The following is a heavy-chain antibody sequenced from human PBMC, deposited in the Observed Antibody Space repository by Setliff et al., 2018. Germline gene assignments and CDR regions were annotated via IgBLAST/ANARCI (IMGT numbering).Heavy chain of an antibody. Sequence: GESLTISCKGSGYSFTSYWIGWVRQMPGKGLEWMGIIYPGDSDTRYSPSFQGQVTISADKSISTAYLQWSSLKASDTAMYFCARRIGTGHQAFDIWGQGTMVTVSS. CDR2: IYPGDSDT. D-gene: IGHD6-13*01. CDR1: GYSFTSYW. J-gene: IGHJ3*02. CDR3: ARRIGTGHQAFDI. V-gene: IGHV5-51*01.